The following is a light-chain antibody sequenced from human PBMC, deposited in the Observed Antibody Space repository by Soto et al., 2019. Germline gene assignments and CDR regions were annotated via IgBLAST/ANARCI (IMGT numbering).Light chain of an antibody. Sequence: IVLTQSPDTLSVSPGEGATLSCRASQSVGSNLAWYQQRPGQAPRLLIYGASTRATGIPARFSGSGSGTEFTLTISSLQSEDFAVYYCQQYNNWPLFGQGTKVDIK. CDR1: QSVGSN. CDR3: QQYNNWPL. J-gene: IGKJ1*01. V-gene: IGKV3-15*01. CDR2: GAS.